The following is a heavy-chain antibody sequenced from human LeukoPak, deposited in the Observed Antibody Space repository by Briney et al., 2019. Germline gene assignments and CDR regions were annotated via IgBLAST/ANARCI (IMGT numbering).Heavy chain of an antibody. Sequence: PGGSLRLSCAASGFTFSSYSMNWVRQAPGKGLEWVSSISSSSSYIYYADSVKGRFTISRDSAKNSLYLQMNSLRAEDTAVYYCARESITMIVVVEKGLTNWGQGTLVTVSS. V-gene: IGHV3-21*01. J-gene: IGHJ4*02. CDR1: GFTFSSYS. CDR2: ISSSSSYI. CDR3: ARESITMIVVVEKGLTN. D-gene: IGHD3-22*01.